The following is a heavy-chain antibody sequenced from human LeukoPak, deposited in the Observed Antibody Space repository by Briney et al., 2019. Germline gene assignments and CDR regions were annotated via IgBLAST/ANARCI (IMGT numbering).Heavy chain of an antibody. CDR3: ARSVGLGYCSGGSCYGWFDP. D-gene: IGHD2-15*01. J-gene: IGHJ5*02. CDR1: GGTFSSYA. Sequence: ASVKVSCKASGGTFSSYAISWVRQAPGQGLEWMGRIIPIFGTANYAQKFQGRVTITTDESTSTAYMELSSLRSEDTAVYYCARSVGLGYCSGGSCYGWFDPWGQGTLVTVPS. CDR2: IIPIFGTA. V-gene: IGHV1-69*05.